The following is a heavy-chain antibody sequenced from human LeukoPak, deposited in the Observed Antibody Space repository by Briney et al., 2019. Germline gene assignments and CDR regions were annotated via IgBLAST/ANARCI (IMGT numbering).Heavy chain of an antibody. CDR1: GFTFSSYS. Sequence: RGSLRLSCAASGFTFSSYSMNWVRQAPGKGLEWVSSISSSSSYIYYPDSVKGPFTIFRDHAKNSLYLQMNSLRAEDTAVYYWARGGYYGDYVFDYWGQGTLVTVSS. J-gene: IGHJ4*02. CDR3: ARGGYYGDYVFDY. CDR2: ISSSSSYI. V-gene: IGHV3-21*01. D-gene: IGHD4-17*01.